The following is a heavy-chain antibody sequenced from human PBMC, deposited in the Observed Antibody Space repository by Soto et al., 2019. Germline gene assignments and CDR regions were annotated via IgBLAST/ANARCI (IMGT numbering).Heavy chain of an antibody. D-gene: IGHD2-8*01. Sequence: QVQLQESGPGLVKPSGTLSLTCAVSGGSISSTNWWNWVRQPPGKGLEWIGEIDHSGSTNYNPSREGRVTTSDAKPQSPSSPKLSSVTAAGTAVYYCVRASGNGGKDYWGQGTLVTVSS. CDR3: VRASGNGGKDY. CDR1: GGSISSTNW. J-gene: IGHJ4*02. V-gene: IGHV4-4*02. CDR2: IDHSGST.